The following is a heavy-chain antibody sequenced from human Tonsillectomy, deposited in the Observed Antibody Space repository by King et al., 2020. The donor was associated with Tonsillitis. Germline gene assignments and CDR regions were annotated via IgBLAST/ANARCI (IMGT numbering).Heavy chain of an antibody. CDR3: AIDFYGDGGGGYSAFDA. J-gene: IGHJ3*01. V-gene: IGHV4-59*01. Sequence: VQLQESGPGLVKPSETLSLTCTVSGGSINNIYWSWIRQPPGKGLGWIGYVFNTGNTNYNPSLKSRVTISVDTPTTQFSLRLTSVTAADTAVYYCAIDFYGDGGGGYSAFDAWGQGTMVTVSS. CDR2: VFNTGNT. CDR1: GGSINNIY. D-gene: IGHD2-21*01.